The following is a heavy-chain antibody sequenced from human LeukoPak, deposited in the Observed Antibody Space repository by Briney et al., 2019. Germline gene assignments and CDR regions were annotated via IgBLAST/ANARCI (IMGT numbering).Heavy chain of an antibody. Sequence: SETLSLTCTVSGFFITNNNYWGWIRQSPGKGLEWMGSIHHSGNRFETGSTHYNPSFRGRISVSVDPSKNHVSLTLRSVTAADTAVYFCARNVSGGFFIDWSQGTLVTVSS. D-gene: IGHD4-23*01. CDR2: IHHSGNRFETGST. J-gene: IGHJ1*01. CDR3: ARNVSGGFFID. V-gene: IGHV4-38-2*02. CDR1: GFFITNNNY.